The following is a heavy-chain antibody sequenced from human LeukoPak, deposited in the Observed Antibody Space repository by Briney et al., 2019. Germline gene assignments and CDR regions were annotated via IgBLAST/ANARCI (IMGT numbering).Heavy chain of an antibody. D-gene: IGHD1-1*01. CDR2: IYYSGST. CDR3: ARTPPLRYPLLDY. Sequence: SETLSLTCTVSGDSISSYYWSWIRQPPGKGLEWIGYIYYSGSTNYNPSLKSRVTISVDTSKNQFSLKLSSVTAADTAVYYCARTPPLRYPLLDYWGQGTLVTVSS. V-gene: IGHV4-59*01. J-gene: IGHJ4*02. CDR1: GDSISSYY.